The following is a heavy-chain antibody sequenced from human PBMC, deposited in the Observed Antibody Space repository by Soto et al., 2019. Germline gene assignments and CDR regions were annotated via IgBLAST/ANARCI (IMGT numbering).Heavy chain of an antibody. J-gene: IGHJ6*02. Sequence: AGGSLRLSCAASGFTFSSYGMHWVRQAPGKGLEWVAVISYDGSNKYYADSVKGRFTISRDNSKNTLYLQMNSLRAEDTAVYYCAKDKDTAMAHHYYYYYGMDVWGQGTTVTVSS. D-gene: IGHD5-18*01. CDR2: ISYDGSNK. CDR1: GFTFSSYG. CDR3: AKDKDTAMAHHYYYYYGMDV. V-gene: IGHV3-30*18.